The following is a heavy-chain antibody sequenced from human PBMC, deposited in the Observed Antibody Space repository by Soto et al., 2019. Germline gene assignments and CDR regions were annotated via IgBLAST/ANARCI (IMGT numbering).Heavy chain of an antibody. Sequence: GGSLRLSCAASGFTFSSYSMNWVRQAPGKGLEWVSSISTSSSYIYYADSLKGRFTISRDNAKNSLYLQMNSLRVEDTAVYYCARETVWFGDVYWFDPWGQGTLVTVSS. CDR3: ARETVWFGDVYWFDP. V-gene: IGHV3-21*04. CDR2: ISTSSSYI. CDR1: GFTFSSYS. D-gene: IGHD3-10*01. J-gene: IGHJ5*02.